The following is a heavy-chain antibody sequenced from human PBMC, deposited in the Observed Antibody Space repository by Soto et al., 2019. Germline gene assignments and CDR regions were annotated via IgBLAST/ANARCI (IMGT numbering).Heavy chain of an antibody. CDR1: GFTFTSNS. CDR2: ISSSSSYI. CDR3: ARDPPPTI. J-gene: IGHJ3*02. Sequence: PAGSLRLSCAASGFTFTSNSMNWVRQAPGKVLEWVSSISSSSSYIYYADSVKGRFTISRDNAKNSLYLQMNSLRAEDTAGYYCARDPPPTIWGQGTMVTVSS. V-gene: IGHV3-21*01.